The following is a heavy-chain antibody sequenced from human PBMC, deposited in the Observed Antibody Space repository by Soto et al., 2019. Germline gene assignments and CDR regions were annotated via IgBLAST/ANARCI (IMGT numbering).Heavy chain of an antibody. D-gene: IGHD6-19*01. Sequence: PGGSLRLSCAASGFTFSSFGMNWVRQAPGKGLEWVSSISSSTSTYTHYADSVKGRFTISRDNANNSLFLQMNSLRAEDTAIYYCARDLALAGNYWGQGALVTVSS. J-gene: IGHJ4*02. CDR2: ISSSTSTYT. CDR3: ARDLALAGNY. V-gene: IGHV3-21*01. CDR1: GFTFSSFG.